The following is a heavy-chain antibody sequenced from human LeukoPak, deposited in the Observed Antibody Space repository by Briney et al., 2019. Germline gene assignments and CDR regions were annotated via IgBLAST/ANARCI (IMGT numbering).Heavy chain of an antibody. J-gene: IGHJ4*02. D-gene: IGHD5-18*01. V-gene: IGHV1-18*01. CDR3: ARMDTAMVEGDY. Sequence: GASVKVSCKASGYTFTSYGISWVRQAPGQGLEWMGWISAYNGNTNYAQKLQGRVTMTTDTSTSTAYMELSRLRSDDTAVYYCARMDTAMVEGDYWGQGTLVTVSS. CDR2: ISAYNGNT. CDR1: GYTFTSYG.